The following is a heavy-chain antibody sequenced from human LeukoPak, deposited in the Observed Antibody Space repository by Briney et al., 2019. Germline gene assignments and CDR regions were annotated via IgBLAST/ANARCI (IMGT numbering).Heavy chain of an antibody. D-gene: IGHD1-1*01. CDR3: ASTTGTMDYYYMDV. V-gene: IGHV4-39*07. Sequence: SETLSLTCTVSGGPISSSSYYWSWIRQPPGKGLEWIGSIYYSGSTYYNPSLKSRVTISVDTSKNQFSLKLSSVTAADTAVYYCASTTGTMDYYYMDVWGKGTTVTVSS. J-gene: IGHJ6*03. CDR2: IYYSGST. CDR1: GGPISSSSYY.